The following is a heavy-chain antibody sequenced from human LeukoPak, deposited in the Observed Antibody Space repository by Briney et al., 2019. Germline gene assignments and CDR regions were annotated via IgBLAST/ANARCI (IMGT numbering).Heavy chain of an antibody. CDR2: IYTSGST. CDR3: ARDQLSNGDYGWFDY. J-gene: IGHJ4*02. Sequence: SQTLSLTCTVSGGSISSGSYYWSWIRQPAGKGLEWIGRIYTSGSTNYNPSPKSRVTISVDTSKNQFSLKLSSVTAADTAVYYCARDQLSNGDYGWFDYWGQGTLVTVSS. CDR1: GGSISSGSYY. V-gene: IGHV4-61*02. D-gene: IGHD4-17*01.